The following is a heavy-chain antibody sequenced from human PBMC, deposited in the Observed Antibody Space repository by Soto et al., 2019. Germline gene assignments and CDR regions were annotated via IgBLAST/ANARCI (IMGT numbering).Heavy chain of an antibody. CDR2: ISPYNRNT. D-gene: IGHD6-19*01. CDR1: GHTFSTYG. V-gene: IGHV1-18*01. CDR3: ARGSQTRWLDFDAFDI. Sequence: QVQMVQSGPEVKKPGASVTVSCKASGHTFSTYGINWVRQAPGQGLEWMGWISPYNRNTNYAQKFQGRATMTTDTSTSTVYMELRSLRSDDTAVYYCARGSQTRWLDFDAFDIWGQGTMVTVSS. J-gene: IGHJ3*02.